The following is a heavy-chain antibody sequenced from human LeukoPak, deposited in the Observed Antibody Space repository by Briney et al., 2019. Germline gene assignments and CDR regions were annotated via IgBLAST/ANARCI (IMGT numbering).Heavy chain of an antibody. V-gene: IGHV1-2*02. Sequence: ASVKVSCKASGYTFTGYYMHWVRQAPGQGLEWMGWINPNSGGTNYAQKFQGRVTMTRDTSISTAYMELSRLRSDDTAVYYCARARTRKRQGPDYWGQGTLVTVSS. CDR1: GYTFTGYY. CDR3: ARARTRKRQGPDY. J-gene: IGHJ4*02. CDR2: INPNSGGT.